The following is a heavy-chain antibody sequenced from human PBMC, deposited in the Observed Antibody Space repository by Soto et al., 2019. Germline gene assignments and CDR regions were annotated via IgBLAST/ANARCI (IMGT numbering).Heavy chain of an antibody. CDR3: ARGASISARSYYYYGMDI. CDR1: GYSFTSYW. Sequence: GESLKISCKGSGYSFTSYWIGWVRQMPGKGLEWMGIIYPGDSDTRYSPSFQGQVTISADKSISTAYLQWSSLKASDTAMYYCARGASISARSYYYYGMDIWGKGTTVTVSS. CDR2: IYPGDSDT. D-gene: IGHD2-2*01. J-gene: IGHJ6*04. V-gene: IGHV5-51*01.